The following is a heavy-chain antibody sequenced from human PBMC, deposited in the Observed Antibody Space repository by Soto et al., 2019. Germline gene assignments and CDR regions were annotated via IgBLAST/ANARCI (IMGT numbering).Heavy chain of an antibody. V-gene: IGHV4-31*03. CDR2: IYYSGST. J-gene: IGHJ5*02. CDR3: ARVGGINWFDP. CDR1: GGSISSGGYY. Sequence: QVQLQESGPGLVKPSQTLSLTCTVSGGSISSGGYYWSWIRQHPGKGLEWIGYIYYSGSTYYNPSLKSRFTIALXTSKNQFPLKLSSVTAADTAVYYCARVGGINWFDPWGQGTLVTVSA. D-gene: IGHD3-16*01.